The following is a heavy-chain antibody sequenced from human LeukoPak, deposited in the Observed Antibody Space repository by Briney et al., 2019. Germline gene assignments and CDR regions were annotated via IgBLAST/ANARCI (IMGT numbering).Heavy chain of an antibody. CDR3: ARVSVQGAQAFDI. J-gene: IGHJ3*02. V-gene: IGHV3-74*01. CDR2: INIDGSST. Sequence: GGSLRLSCAASGFTFSKYWMHWVRQAPGKGLVWVSRINIDGSSTSYADSVKGRFTISRDNAKNTLYLQMNSLRDEDTAVYYCARVSVQGAQAFDIWGQGTMVTVSS. CDR1: GFTFSKYW.